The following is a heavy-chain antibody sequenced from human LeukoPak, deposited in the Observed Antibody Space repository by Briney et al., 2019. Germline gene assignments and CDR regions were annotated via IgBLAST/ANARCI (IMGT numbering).Heavy chain of an antibody. V-gene: IGHV3-21*01. CDR1: DFTFSHYT. J-gene: IGHJ4*02. CDR3: AREGAARPPVDY. CDR2: ISSSGLYI. D-gene: IGHD6-6*01. Sequence: GGSLRLSCAGSDFTFSHYTMNWVRQAPGEGLEWVSSISSSGLYIYYANSVKGRFTISRDNAKNSLYLQMNSLRAEDTAVYYCAREGAARPPVDYWGQGTLVIVSS.